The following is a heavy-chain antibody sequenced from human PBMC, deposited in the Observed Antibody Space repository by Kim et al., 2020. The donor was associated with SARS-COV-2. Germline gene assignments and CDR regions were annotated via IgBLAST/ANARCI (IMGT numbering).Heavy chain of an antibody. CDR3: ARDLYSSGWYDNYGMDV. V-gene: IGHV1-3*01. Sequence: FQGRVTITRDTSASTAYMELSSLRSEDTAVYYCARDLYSSGWYDNYGMDVWGQGTTVTVSS. J-gene: IGHJ6*02. D-gene: IGHD6-19*01.